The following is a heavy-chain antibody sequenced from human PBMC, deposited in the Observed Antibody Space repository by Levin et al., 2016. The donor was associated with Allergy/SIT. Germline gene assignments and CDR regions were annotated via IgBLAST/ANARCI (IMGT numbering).Heavy chain of an antibody. D-gene: IGHD6-13*01. V-gene: IGHV3-23*01. Sequence: GGSLRLSCAASGFTFSSYAMSWVRQAPGKGLEWVSAISASSSTYYADSVKGRFTISRDNSKNTLYLQMNSLRAEDTALYYCAKARGSSLYNFDYWGQGTLVTVSS. CDR2: ISASSST. CDR3: AKARGSSLYNFDY. J-gene: IGHJ4*02. CDR1: GFTFSSYA.